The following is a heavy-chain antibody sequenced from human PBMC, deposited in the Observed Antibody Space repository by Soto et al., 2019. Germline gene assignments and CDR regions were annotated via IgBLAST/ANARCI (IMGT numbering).Heavy chain of an antibody. J-gene: IGHJ4*02. V-gene: IGHV2-70*11. D-gene: IGHD1-26*01. Sequence: SGPTLVNPTQTLTLTCTFSGFSLSTSGMCVSWIRQPPGKALEWLARIDWDDYKSYSTSLRTRLTISKDTSKNQVVLTMTNMDPADTATYYCARIPRSSSGSYTYFADWGQGTLVTVSS. CDR2: IDWDDYK. CDR1: GFSLSTSGMC. CDR3: ARIPRSSSGSYTYFAD.